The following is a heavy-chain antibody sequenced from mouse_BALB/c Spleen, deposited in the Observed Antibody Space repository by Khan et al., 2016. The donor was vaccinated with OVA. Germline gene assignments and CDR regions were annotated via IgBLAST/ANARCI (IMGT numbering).Heavy chain of an antibody. CDR1: GYTFTYYV. Sequence: QIQLVQSGPELVKPGASVKMSCKASGYTFTYYVITWVKQRTGQGLEWIGEIYPGSDNAYYNERFKGKATLTADKSSNTTHMQLSSLTSEDSAVYFCARGDGYYVYFDYWGQGTTLTFSS. D-gene: IGHD2-3*01. CDR2: IYPGSDNA. CDR3: ARGDGYYVYFDY. V-gene: IGHV1-77*01. J-gene: IGHJ2*01.